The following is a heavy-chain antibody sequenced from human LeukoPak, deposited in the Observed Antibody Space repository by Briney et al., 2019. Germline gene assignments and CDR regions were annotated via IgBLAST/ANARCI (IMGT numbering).Heavy chain of an antibody. CDR1: GYTLTELS. D-gene: IGHD3-3*01. CDR3: HTVAIFGVVIPDAFDI. V-gene: IGHV1-24*01. CDR2: FDPEDGET. Sequence: ASVKVSCKVSGYTLTELSIHWVRQAPGKGLEWMGGFDPEDGETIYAQKFQGRVTMTEDTSTDTAYMELSSLRSEDTAVYYCHTVAIFGVVIPDAFDIWGQGTMVTVSS. J-gene: IGHJ3*02.